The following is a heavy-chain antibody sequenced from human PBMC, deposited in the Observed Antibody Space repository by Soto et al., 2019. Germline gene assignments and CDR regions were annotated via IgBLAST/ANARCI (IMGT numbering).Heavy chain of an antibody. D-gene: IGHD3-22*01. J-gene: IGHJ3*02. Sequence: GASVKVSCKASGGTFSSYAISWVRQAPGQGLEWMGGIIPIFGTANYAQKFQGRVTITADESTSTAYMELSSLRSEDTAVYYCARPTGRTYYYDSSGYPHDAFDIWGQGTMVTVS. CDR3: ARPTGRTYYYDSSGYPHDAFDI. V-gene: IGHV1-69*13. CDR1: GGTFSSYA. CDR2: IIPIFGTA.